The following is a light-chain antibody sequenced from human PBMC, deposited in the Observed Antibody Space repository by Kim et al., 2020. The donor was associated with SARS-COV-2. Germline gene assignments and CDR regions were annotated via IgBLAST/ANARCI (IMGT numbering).Light chain of an antibody. CDR3: QSADSSGTSWV. J-gene: IGLJ3*02. CDR1: ALPKQY. CDR2: KDS. Sequence: SYEPTQPPSVSVSPGQTARITCSGDALPKQYAYWYQQKPGQAPVLVIYKDSERPSGIPERFSGSSSGTTVTLTISGVQAEDEADYYCQSADSSGTSWVFG. V-gene: IGLV3-25*03.